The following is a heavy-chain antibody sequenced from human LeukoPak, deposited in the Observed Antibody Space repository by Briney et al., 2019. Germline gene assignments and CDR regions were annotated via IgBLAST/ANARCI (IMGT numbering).Heavy chain of an antibody. CDR1: GGSFGGYY. V-gene: IGHV4-34*01. CDR3: ARAPHDYGDDGIDY. Sequence: PSETLSLTCAVYGGSFGGYYWSWIRQPPGKGLEWIGEINHSGSTNYNPSLKSRVTISVDTSKNQFSLKLSSVTAADTAVYYCARAPHDYGDDGIDYWGQGTLVTVSS. CDR2: INHSGST. D-gene: IGHD4-17*01. J-gene: IGHJ4*02.